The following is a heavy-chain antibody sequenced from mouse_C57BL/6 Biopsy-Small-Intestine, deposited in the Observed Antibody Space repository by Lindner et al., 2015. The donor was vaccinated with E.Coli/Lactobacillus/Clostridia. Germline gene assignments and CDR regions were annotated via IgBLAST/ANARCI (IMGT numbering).Heavy chain of an antibody. CDR3: ANHPAGKPEY. CDR2: INPRSGGT. CDR1: GNIFTGYY. J-gene: IGHJ4*01. Sequence: SVKVSCKASGNIFTGYYMHWIRQAPGQGLEWMGRINPRSGGTTYAQRFQDRVTMTWDTSNNTAYMDLSRLTSDDTAVYYCANHPAGKPEYWGQGTLVSVSS. V-gene: IGHV1S26*01. D-gene: IGHD2-1*01.